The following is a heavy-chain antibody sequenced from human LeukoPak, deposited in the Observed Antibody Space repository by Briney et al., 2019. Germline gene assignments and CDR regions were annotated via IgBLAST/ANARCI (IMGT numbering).Heavy chain of an antibody. D-gene: IGHD4-17*01. CDR2: IHHSGST. CDR3: ARVGPYGDPLDY. Sequence: AETLSLTCTVSGYSTNSAYYWGLIRHPPGKGLEGIGIIHHSGSTYYNPSLKSRFTISVDTSKNQFSLKLRSVTAADTAVYYCARVGPYGDPLDYWGQGTLVTVS. V-gene: IGHV4-38-2*02. J-gene: IGHJ4*02. CDR1: GYSTNSAYY.